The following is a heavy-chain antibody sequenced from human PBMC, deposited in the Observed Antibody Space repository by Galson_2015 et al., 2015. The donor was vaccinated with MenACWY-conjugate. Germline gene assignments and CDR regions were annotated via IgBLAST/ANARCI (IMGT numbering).Heavy chain of an antibody. CDR1: GGSITSYY. CDR2: IYYSGST. D-gene: IGHD6-19*01. CDR3: ARGLAVTDFYYFDS. Sequence: ETLSLTCTVSGGSITSYYWHWIRQTPGKGLEWIGFIYYSGSTNYSPSLMSRLTISVDRSRNQFSLSLTSVTAADTAVYYCARGLAVTDFYYFDSWGQGTLVTVSS. J-gene: IGHJ4*02. V-gene: IGHV4-59*08.